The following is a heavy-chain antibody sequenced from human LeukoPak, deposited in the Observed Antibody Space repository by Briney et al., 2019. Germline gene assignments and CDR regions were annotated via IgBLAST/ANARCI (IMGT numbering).Heavy chain of an antibody. D-gene: IGHD3-10*01. J-gene: IGHJ5*02. CDR3: ATTGMVRGVKTNWFDP. CDR1: GFNVSTSY. V-gene: IGHV3-66*01. CDR2: IYSGGST. Sequence: PGGSLRLSCAASGFNVSTSYMTWVRQAPGKGLEWVSVIYSGGSTYYADSVRGRFTISRDNSNNTVYLQMNNVRVEDTAVYYCATTGMVRGVKTNWFDPWGQGTLVTVSS.